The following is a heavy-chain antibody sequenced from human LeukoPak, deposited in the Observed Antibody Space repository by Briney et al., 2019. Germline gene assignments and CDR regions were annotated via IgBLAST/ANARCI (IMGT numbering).Heavy chain of an antibody. CDR1: GFTFSSYG. V-gene: IGHV3-30*02. D-gene: IGHD2-8*01. J-gene: IGHJ6*02. CDR2: IRYDGSNK. Sequence: PGGSLRLSCAASGFTFSSYGMHWVRQAPGKGLEWVAFIRYDGSNKYYADSVKGRFTISRDNSKNTLYLQMNSLRAEDTAVYYCAKSFLNDYYFYGMDVWGQGTTVTVSS. CDR3: AKSFLNDYYFYGMDV.